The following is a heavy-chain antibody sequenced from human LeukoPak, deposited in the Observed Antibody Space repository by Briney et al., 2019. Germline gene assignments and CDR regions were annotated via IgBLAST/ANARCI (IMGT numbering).Heavy chain of an antibody. CDR1: GFTFSSYG. CDR3: AKDGSDELLWFGEFNDAFDI. CDR2: TRYDGSNK. V-gene: IGHV3-30*02. D-gene: IGHD3-10*01. J-gene: IGHJ3*02. Sequence: GGSLRLSCAASGFTFSSYGMHWVRQAPGKGLEWVAFTRYDGSNKYYADSVKGRFAISRDNSKNTLYLQMNSLRAEDTAVYYCAKDGSDELLWFGEFNDAFDIWGQGTMVTVSS.